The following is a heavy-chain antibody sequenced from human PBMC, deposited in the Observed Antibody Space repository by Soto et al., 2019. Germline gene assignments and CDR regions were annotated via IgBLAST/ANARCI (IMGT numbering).Heavy chain of an antibody. CDR2: IHYSGST. CDR1: GGSISSSSSY. D-gene: IGHD5-12*01. J-gene: IGHJ6*02. V-gene: IGHV4-39*07. CDR3: ARGVDIVATNYYYGMDV. Sequence: SETLSLTCTVSGGSISSSSSYWGWIRQPPGKGLEWIGSIHYSGSTYYNPSLKSRVTISVDTSKNQFSLKLSSVTAADTAVYYCARGVDIVATNYYYGMDVWGQGTTVTVSS.